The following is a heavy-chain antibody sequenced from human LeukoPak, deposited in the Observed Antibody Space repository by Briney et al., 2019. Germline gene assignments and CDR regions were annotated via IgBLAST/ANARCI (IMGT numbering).Heavy chain of an antibody. J-gene: IGHJ4*02. D-gene: IGHD3-10*01. Sequence: GRSLRLSCAASVFTFSSYGMHWVRQAPGKGLEWVALIWDDGSNNYYADSVKGRFTISRDNSKNTLYLQMNSLRAEDTAVYYCAKDHSTHYYGSGTYGPRGYSDYWGQGTLVTVSS. V-gene: IGHV3-33*06. CDR1: VFTFSSYG. CDR3: AKDHSTHYYGSGTYGPRGYSDY. CDR2: IWDDGSNN.